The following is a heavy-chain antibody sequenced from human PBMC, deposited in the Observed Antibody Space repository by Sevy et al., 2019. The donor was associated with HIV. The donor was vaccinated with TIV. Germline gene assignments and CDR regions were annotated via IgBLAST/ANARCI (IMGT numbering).Heavy chain of an antibody. J-gene: IGHJ6*02. CDR3: ARDGGVLRFLEWFPYGMDV. CDR2: ISSSSSYI. D-gene: IGHD3-3*01. V-gene: IGHV3-21*01. Sequence: GGSLRLSCAASGFTFSSYSMNWVRQAPGKGLEWVSSISSSSSYIYYADSVKGRFTISRDNAKNSLYLQMNSLRAEGTAVYYCARDGGVLRFLEWFPYGMDVWGQGTTVTVSS. CDR1: GFTFSSYS.